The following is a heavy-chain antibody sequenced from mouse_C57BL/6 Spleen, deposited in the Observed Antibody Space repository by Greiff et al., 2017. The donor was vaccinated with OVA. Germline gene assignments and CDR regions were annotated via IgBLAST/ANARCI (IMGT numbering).Heavy chain of an antibody. D-gene: IGHD1-1*01. V-gene: IGHV1-42*01. CDR2: INPSTGGT. CDR3: ARVTTVVAKD. Sequence: VQLKQSGPELVKTGGSVKIYCQASGFSFTGYYMNWGKQSPEKSLEWIGEINPSTGGTTYNQKFKAKATLTVDKSSSTAYMQLKSLTSEDSAVYYCARVTTVVAKDWGQGTLVTVSA. J-gene: IGHJ3*01. CDR1: GFSFTGYY.